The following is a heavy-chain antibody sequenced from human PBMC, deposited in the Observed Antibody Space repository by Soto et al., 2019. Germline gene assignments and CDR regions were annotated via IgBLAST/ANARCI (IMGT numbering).Heavy chain of an antibody. Sequence: QMQVVQSGPEVKKPGTSVKVSCKTSGFTFSNSAVQWVRQARGQRLEWMGWIVVGSGNTNYAQKFRERVTITADATTSTAYMELSSLRSEDTAMYYCAINEGRDVSTFDYWGQGTLVTVSS. V-gene: IGHV1-58*01. CDR1: GFTFSNSA. J-gene: IGHJ4*02. CDR2: IVVGSGNT. D-gene: IGHD3-10*02. CDR3: AINEGRDVSTFDY.